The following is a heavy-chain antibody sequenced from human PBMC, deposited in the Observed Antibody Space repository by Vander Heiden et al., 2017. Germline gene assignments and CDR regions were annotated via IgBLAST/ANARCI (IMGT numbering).Heavy chain of an antibody. CDR1: GDSVSTNSAA. D-gene: IGHD1-26*01. Sequence: VQLQQSGPGLVKPSQTLSLTCAISGDSVSTNSAAWNWIRPSPSRGLEWLGRTYYKSKWYNDYAVSVTSRITINPDTSKNQFALQLNSLTPEDTAVYYCARDPYRGTYQSRGYFDHWGQGTLVTVSS. CDR2: TYYKSKWYN. CDR3: ARDPYRGTYQSRGYFDH. J-gene: IGHJ4*02. V-gene: IGHV6-1*01.